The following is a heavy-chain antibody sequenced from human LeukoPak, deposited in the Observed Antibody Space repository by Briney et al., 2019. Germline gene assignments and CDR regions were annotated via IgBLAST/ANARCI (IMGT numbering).Heavy chain of an antibody. D-gene: IGHD4-23*01. CDR1: GGSFSGYY. CDR3: ARDPDMTGGY. V-gene: IGHV4-34*01. J-gene: IGHJ4*02. Sequence: PSETLSLTCAVYGGSFSGYYWSWIRQPPGKGLEWIGEINHSGSTNYNPSLKSRVTISVDTSKNQFSLKLSSVTAADTAVYYCARDPDMTGGYWGRGTLVTVSS. CDR2: INHSGST.